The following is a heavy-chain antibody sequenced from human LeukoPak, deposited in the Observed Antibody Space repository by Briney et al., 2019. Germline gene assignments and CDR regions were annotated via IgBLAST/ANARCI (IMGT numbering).Heavy chain of an antibody. CDR2: INHSGST. V-gene: IGHV4-34*01. CDR3: ARGRAATDY. J-gene: IGHJ4*02. CDR1: GGSFSGYY. D-gene: IGHD6-25*01. Sequence: SETLSLTCAVYGGSFSGYYWSWIRQPPGKGLEWIGEINHSGSTNYNPSLKSRVTISVDTSKNQFSLKLSSVTAADTAVYYCARGRAATDYWGQGTLVAVSS.